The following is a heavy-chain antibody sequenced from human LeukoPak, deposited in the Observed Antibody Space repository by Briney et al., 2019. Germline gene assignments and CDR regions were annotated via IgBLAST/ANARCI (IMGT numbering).Heavy chain of an antibody. CDR1: GGSISRYY. Sequence: SETLSLTCTVSGGSISRYYWSWIRQPPGKGLEWIGYISYSGSTNYNPSLKSRVTISVDTSKNQFSLKLSSVTAADTAVYYCARDPEYYYDSSGPEYYFDYWGQGTLVTVSS. CDR3: ARDPEYYYDSSGPEYYFDY. CDR2: ISYSGST. D-gene: IGHD3-22*01. J-gene: IGHJ4*02. V-gene: IGHV4-59*12.